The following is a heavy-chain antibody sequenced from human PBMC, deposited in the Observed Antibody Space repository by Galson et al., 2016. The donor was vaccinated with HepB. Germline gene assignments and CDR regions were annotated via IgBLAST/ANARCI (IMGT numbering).Heavy chain of an antibody. CDR3: TRGDIVEEFDP. Sequence: SVKVSCKASGYIFTSHDIYWVRQAPGQGLEWMGWMSPNRGDTGYAEKFQGRVTLTRNTSITTAYMDLSSLTSEGTAMCYCTRGDIVEEFDPWGQGTRVTVSS. J-gene: IGHJ5*02. CDR1: GYIFTSHD. D-gene: IGHD5-12*01. V-gene: IGHV1-8*01. CDR2: MSPNRGDT.